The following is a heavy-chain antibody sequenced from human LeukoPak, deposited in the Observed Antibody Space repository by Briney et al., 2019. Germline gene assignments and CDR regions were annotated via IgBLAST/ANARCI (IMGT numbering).Heavy chain of an antibody. CDR1: GFTFSSYG. V-gene: IGHV3-30*02. CDR3: AKDQSDFWSGYYMSGYFDY. Sequence: PGGSLRLSCAASGFTFSSYGMHWVRQAPGKGLEWVAFTRYDGSNKYYADSVKGRFTISRDYSKNTLYLQMNSLRPEDTAVYYCAKDQSDFWSGYYMSGYFDYWGQGTLVTVSS. J-gene: IGHJ4*02. CDR2: TRYDGSNK. D-gene: IGHD3-3*01.